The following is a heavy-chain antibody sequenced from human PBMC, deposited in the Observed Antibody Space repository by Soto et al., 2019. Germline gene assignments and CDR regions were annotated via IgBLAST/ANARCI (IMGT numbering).Heavy chain of an antibody. CDR3: ATIGTQATGLYFFDS. D-gene: IGHD1-1*01. CDR2: IAYSGNT. V-gene: IGHV4-30-4*01. Sequence: QPQGKGLEWIGFIAYSGNTCYGTSLKGRVTMTVDTSKSQFSLKLSFVTAADTSVYYCATIGTQATGLYFFDSWGQGTLVTVSS. J-gene: IGHJ4*02.